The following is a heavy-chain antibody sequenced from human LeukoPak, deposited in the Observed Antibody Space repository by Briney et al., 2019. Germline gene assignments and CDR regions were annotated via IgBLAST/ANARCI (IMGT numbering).Heavy chain of an antibody. V-gene: IGHV4-39*01. CDR3: ARGRRQHIVVVIANFDY. D-gene: IGHD2-21*01. Sequence: SETLSLTCTVSGGSISSSSYYWGWIRQPPGKGLEWIGSIYYSGSTYYNPSLKSRVTISVDTSKNQFSLKLSSVTAADTAVYYCARGRRQHIVVVIANFDYWGQGTLVTVSS. J-gene: IGHJ4*02. CDR1: GGSISSSSYY. CDR2: IYYSGST.